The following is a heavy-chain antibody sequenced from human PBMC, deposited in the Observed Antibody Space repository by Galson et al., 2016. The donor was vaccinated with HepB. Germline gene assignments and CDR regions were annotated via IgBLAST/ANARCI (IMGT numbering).Heavy chain of an antibody. CDR2: IDNSAGST. V-gene: IGHV3-23*01. J-gene: IGHJ3*01. Sequence: SLRLSCAASGFTFRSYAMNWVRQAPGKGLQWVSAIDNSAGSTYYADSVKGRFTISRDNSKNTLYLRMNSLRAADTAIYYCGRWYYDASWGQGTMVTVS. CDR3: GRWYYDAS. CDR1: GFTFRSYA. D-gene: IGHD3-16*01.